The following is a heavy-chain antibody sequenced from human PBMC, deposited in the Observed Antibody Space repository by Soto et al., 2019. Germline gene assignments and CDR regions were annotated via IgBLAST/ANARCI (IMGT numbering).Heavy chain of an antibody. J-gene: IGHJ3*02. CDR2: IYYSGST. V-gene: IGHV4-59*01. CDR3: ARTTELLAFDI. Sequence: SETLSLTCTVSGGSISSYYWSWIRQPPGKGLEWIGYIYYSGSTNYNPSLKSRVTISVDTSKNQFSLKLSSVTAADTAVYYCARTTELLAFDIWGQGTMVTVSS. CDR1: GGSISSYY. D-gene: IGHD1-7*01.